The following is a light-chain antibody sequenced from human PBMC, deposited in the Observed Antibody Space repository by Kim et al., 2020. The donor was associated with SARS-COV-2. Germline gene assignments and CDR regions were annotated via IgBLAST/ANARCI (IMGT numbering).Light chain of an antibody. J-gene: IGKJ2*01. CDR3: QQQDNSHPYT. Sequence: DIQMTQSPSSLSASVGDRVTITCQASQDISNYLNWYQQKPGKAPKLLIYDASNLETGVPSRFSGSGSGTDFTFTISSLQPEDIATYYCQQQDNSHPYTFGQGTKLEI. CDR1: QDISNY. V-gene: IGKV1-33*01. CDR2: DAS.